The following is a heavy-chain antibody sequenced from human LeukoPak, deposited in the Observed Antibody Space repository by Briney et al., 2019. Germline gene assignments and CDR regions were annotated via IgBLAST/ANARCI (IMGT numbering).Heavy chain of an antibody. CDR3: ARDLGQWLVYVDY. J-gene: IGHJ4*02. V-gene: IGHV1-2*02. Sequence: GASVKVSCKASGYTFTDYYIHWVRQAPGQGFEWMGWINPNSGGGTNYAQKFQGRVTMTRDTSISTAYMELSRLRSDDTAVYYCARDLGQWLVYVDYWGQGTLVTVSS. CDR2: INPNSGGGT. CDR1: GYTFTDYY. D-gene: IGHD6-19*01.